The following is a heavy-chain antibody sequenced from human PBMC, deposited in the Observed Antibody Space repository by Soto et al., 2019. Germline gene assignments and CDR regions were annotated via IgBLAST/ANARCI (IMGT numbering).Heavy chain of an antibody. D-gene: IGHD3-3*01. V-gene: IGHV4-30-4*01. CDR2: IYYTGST. CDR3: ARDDGYYSLYDY. Sequence: SETLSLTCTVSGGSLSSGDYFWSWVRQPPGKGLEWIGYIYYTGSTSYNPSLKSRITMSVDTSKNQFSLKVSSVTAADTAVYFCARDDGYYSLYDYWGQGTLVTVSS. CDR1: GGSLSSGDYF. J-gene: IGHJ4*02.